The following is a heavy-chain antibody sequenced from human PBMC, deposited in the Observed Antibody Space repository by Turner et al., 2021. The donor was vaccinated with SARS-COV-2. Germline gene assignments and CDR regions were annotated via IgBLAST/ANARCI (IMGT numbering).Heavy chain of an antibody. CDR3: VTKKFGTTYFQS. CDR2: ISPNGTTI. CDR1: GLTFSNYD. Sequence: EVHLVESGGGLVQPGGSLRLSCAASGLTFSNYDMNWVRQAPGKGLEWVSYISPNGTTIYYADSVKGRFTISRDNAKNSLYLQMDSLRADDTALYYCVTKKFGTTYFQSWGQGTLVTVSS. J-gene: IGHJ4*02. V-gene: IGHV3-48*03. D-gene: IGHD1-1*01.